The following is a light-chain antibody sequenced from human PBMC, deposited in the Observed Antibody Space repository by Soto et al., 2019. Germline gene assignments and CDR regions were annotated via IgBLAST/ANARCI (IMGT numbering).Light chain of an antibody. CDR3: QQYDSSPLT. CDR1: ESVIRN. CDR2: GAS. J-gene: IGKJ4*01. Sequence: IVLTQSPATLSLSPGERATLSCRASESVIRNLAWFKQKPGQAPRLLSYGASTRAPGVPDRCSGSGSGTEFTLTITRLAPEYFEVYYCQQYDSSPLTFGGGTKVDIK. V-gene: IGKV3-20*01.